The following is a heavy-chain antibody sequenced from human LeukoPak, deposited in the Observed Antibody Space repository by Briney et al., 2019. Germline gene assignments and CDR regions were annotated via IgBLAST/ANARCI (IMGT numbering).Heavy chain of an antibody. J-gene: IGHJ4*02. CDR2: ISGSGTNT. CDR3: AKDLGAMVRGPTLFGY. V-gene: IGHV3-23*01. Sequence: GGSLRLSCAASGFTFRSYAMSWVRQAPGKGLEWVSIISGSGTNTYYADSVKGRFTISRDNSKNTLYLQMNSLRAEDTAVYYCAKDLGAMVRGPTLFGYWGQGTLVTVSS. CDR1: GFTFRSYA. D-gene: IGHD3-10*01.